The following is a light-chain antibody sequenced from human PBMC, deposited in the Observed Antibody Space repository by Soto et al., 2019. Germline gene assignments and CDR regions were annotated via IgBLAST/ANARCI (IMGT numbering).Light chain of an antibody. Sequence: EVVMTQSPATLSVSPGERATLSCRASQSVNANLAWYQQKPGQDPRLLIHGASNRANGIPARFSGSGFGTEFILTISSLQSEDFAVYYCQQYNTWLWTFGQGTNVEI. V-gene: IGKV3-15*01. CDR3: QQYNTWLWT. J-gene: IGKJ1*01. CDR2: GAS. CDR1: QSVNAN.